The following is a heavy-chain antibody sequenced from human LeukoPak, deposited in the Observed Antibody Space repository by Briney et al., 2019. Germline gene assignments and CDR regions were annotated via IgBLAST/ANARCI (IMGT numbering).Heavy chain of an antibody. V-gene: IGHV4-31*03. J-gene: IGHJ5*02. D-gene: IGHD2-2*01. Sequence: SETLSLTCTVSGGSISSGGYYWSWIRQHPGKGLEWIGYIYYSGSTYSNPSLKSRVTISVDTSKNQFSLKLSSVTAADTAVYYCARLVAGWFDPWGQGTLVTVSS. CDR1: GGSISSGGYY. CDR3: ARLVAGWFDP. CDR2: IYYSGST.